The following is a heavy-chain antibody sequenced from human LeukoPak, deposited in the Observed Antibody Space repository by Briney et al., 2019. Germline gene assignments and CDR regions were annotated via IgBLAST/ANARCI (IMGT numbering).Heavy chain of an antibody. V-gene: IGHV3-7*03. CDR1: GFTFSSYW. CDR2: IKQDGSEK. D-gene: IGHD3-10*01. Sequence: GGSLRLSCAASGFTFSSYWMSWVRQAPGKGLEWVANIKQDGSEKYYVDSVKGRFTISRDNAKNSLYLQMNSLRAEDTAVYYCARDKYYYDSGNSLRCDHWGQGTLVTVSS. CDR3: ARDKYYYDSGNSLRCDH. J-gene: IGHJ4*02.